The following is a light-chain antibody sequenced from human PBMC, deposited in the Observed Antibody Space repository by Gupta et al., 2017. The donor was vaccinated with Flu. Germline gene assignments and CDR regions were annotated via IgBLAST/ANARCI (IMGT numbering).Light chain of an antibody. V-gene: IGKV1-39*01. Sequence: DIQMTQSPSSLSASVGDRVTITCRASQTINNFLNWYQQKPGKAPELLIYAASTSQTGVPSRFGGSGSGRDFTLTITSLQPEDSAIYYCQQSDSTPHTFGQGTKLEIK. CDR1: QTINNF. CDR2: AAS. J-gene: IGKJ2*01. CDR3: QQSDSTPHT.